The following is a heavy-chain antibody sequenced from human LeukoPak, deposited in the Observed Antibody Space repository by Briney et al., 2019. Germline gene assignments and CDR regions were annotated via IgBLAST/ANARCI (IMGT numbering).Heavy chain of an antibody. D-gene: IGHD6-19*01. CDR2: ISSSSSYI. V-gene: IGHV3-21*01. J-gene: IGHJ4*02. CDR3: ATSGWYGADY. Sequence: PGGSLRLSCAASGFTFSTDSMNSGRQAPGKRLEWVSSISSSSSYIYYADSVKGRFAISRENAKNSLYLQMNSLRAEDTAVYYCATSGWYGADYWGQGTLVTVSS. CDR1: GFTFSTDS.